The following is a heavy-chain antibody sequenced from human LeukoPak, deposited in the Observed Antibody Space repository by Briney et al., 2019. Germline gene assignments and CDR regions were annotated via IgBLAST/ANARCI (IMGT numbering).Heavy chain of an antibody. CDR2: ISHDGRTK. CDR3: ATDAYFDMRGGPRR. V-gene: IGHV3-30*03. J-gene: IGHJ1*01. CDR1: GFIFENYG. D-gene: IGHD3-9*01. Sequence: GRSLRLSCAASGFIFENYGMHWVRQAPGQGLQWVAVISHDGRTKYYGNSVKGRFTISRDNPKNTLSLELSSLRAEDTAVYYCATDAYFDMRGGPRRWGQGTLVSVSS.